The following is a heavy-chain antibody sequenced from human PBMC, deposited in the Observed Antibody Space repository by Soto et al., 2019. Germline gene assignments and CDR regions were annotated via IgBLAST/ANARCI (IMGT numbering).Heavy chain of an antibody. CDR2: ISSSSSSI. Sequence: EVQLVESGGGLVKPGGSLRLSCAASGFTFSAYNMNWVRQAPGKGLEWVSSISSSSSSIYYADSVKGRFTNSRDNAKTSLYLQMNSLRAEDTAVYYCARADYYDSSAYYFSGWFDPWGQGTLVTVSS. CDR3: ARADYYDSSAYYFSGWFDP. CDR1: GFTFSAYN. D-gene: IGHD3-22*01. V-gene: IGHV3-21*01. J-gene: IGHJ5*02.